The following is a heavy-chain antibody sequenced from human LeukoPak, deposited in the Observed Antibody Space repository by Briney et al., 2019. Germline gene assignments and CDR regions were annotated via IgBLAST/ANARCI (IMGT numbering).Heavy chain of an antibody. CDR3: ARARGSGIYFDY. V-gene: IGHV4-38-2*02. D-gene: IGHD3-10*01. CDR2: IYQSGTT. Sequence: SETLSLTCSVSGYSISSGYYWAWIRQPPGKGLEWIASIYQSGTTYYSPSLKCRVTISVDTSKNQFSLKLSSVTAAHTAVYNCARARGSGIYFDYWGQGTLVTVSS. CDR1: GYSISSGYY. J-gene: IGHJ4*02.